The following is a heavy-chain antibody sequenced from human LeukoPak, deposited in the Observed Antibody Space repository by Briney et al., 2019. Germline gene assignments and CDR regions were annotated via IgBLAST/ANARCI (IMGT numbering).Heavy chain of an antibody. Sequence: PSETLSLTCTVSGGSISSGDYYWSWLRQPPGKGREWIGYIYYSGSTYYNPSLKSRLTISVDTSKNQFSLKLSSVSAADTAVYYCARGGLDYGDYVGWFDPWGQGTLVTVSS. V-gene: IGHV4-30-4*01. CDR3: ARGGLDYGDYVGWFDP. D-gene: IGHD4-17*01. J-gene: IGHJ5*02. CDR2: IYYSGST. CDR1: GGSISSGDYY.